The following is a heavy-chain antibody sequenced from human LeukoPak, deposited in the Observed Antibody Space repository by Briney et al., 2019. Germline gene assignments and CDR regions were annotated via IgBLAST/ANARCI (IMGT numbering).Heavy chain of an antibody. CDR3: EREKAAAATPYYYYGMDV. CDR1: GFTFSSYS. V-gene: IGHV3-21*01. CDR2: ISSSSSYI. D-gene: IGHD6-13*01. J-gene: IGHJ6*04. Sequence: GGSLRLSCAASGFTFSSYSMNWVRQAPGKGLEWVSSISSSSSYIYYADSVKGRFTISRDNAKNSLYLQMNSLRAEDTAVYYCEREKAAAATPYYYYGMDVWGKGTTVTVSS.